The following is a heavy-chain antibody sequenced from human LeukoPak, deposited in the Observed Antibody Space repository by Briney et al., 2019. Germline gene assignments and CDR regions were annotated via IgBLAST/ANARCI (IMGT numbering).Heavy chain of an antibody. CDR1: GFIFSSYA. CDR2: ISYDGSNK. J-gene: IGHJ4*02. CDR3: ARKAFFDY. V-gene: IGHV3-30*04. Sequence: GRSLRLSCAASGFIFSSYAMHWVRQAPGKGLEWVAVISYDGSNKYYADSVKGRFTISRDNSKNTLYLQMNSLRAEDTAVYYCARKAFFDYWGQGTLVTVSS.